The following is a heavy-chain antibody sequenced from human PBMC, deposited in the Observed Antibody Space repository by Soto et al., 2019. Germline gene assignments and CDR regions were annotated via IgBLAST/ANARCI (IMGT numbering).Heavy chain of an antibody. CDR1: GNTFSSYG. V-gene: IGHV1-18*01. CDR2: ISTYNGNT. D-gene: IGHD6-19*01. CDR3: AVDRSAVAGTYYFDY. J-gene: IGHJ4*02. Sequence: QVQLVQSGAEVKKPGASVKVSCKASGNTFSSYGISWVRQAPGQGLEWMGWISTYNGNTNYAQKLQGRVTMTTDTSTSTAYMELKGLRSDDTAVYYCAVDRSAVAGTYYFDYWGQGTLVTVSS.